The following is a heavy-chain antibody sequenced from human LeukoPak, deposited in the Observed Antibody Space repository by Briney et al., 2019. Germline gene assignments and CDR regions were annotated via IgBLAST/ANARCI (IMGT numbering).Heavy chain of an antibody. CDR1: GGTFSSYA. V-gene: IGHV1-69*13. Sequence: ASVKVPCKASGGTFSSYAISWVRQAPGQGLEWMGGIIPIFGTANYAQKFQGRVTITADESTSTAYMELSSLGSEDTAVYYCARDPNNYCSGGSCLFESTSYFQHWGQGTLVTVSS. D-gene: IGHD2-15*01. CDR2: IIPIFGTA. CDR3: ARDPNNYCSGGSCLFESTSYFQH. J-gene: IGHJ1*01.